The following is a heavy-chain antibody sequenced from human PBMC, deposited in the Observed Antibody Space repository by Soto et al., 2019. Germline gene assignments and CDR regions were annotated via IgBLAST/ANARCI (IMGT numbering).Heavy chain of an antibody. CDR1: GGTFSNSF. Sequence: QVHLVQSGAEVRKPGSSVRVSCKASGGTFSNSFIGWVRQAPGQGLEWMGGLIPVYGTPSYAQNSQGRVTISADRPTGTTDLELKNLTSEDTAIYYCARGPDGPLVVLVPFDHWGQGTPVTVSS. CDR3: ARGPDGPLVVLVPFDH. CDR2: LIPVYGTP. V-gene: IGHV1-69*06. D-gene: IGHD2-21*01. J-gene: IGHJ4*02.